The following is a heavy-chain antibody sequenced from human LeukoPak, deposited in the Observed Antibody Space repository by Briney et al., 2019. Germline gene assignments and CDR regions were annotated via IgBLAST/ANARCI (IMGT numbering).Heavy chain of an antibody. J-gene: IGHJ5*02. Sequence: WETLSLTCSVSGGSISSYYWSWIRQPPGKGLEWIGYIYYSGSTNYYPSLQSRVTISVDGSKNQFSLKVSAVTAADTAVYYCAKFGIGLVTRSWGQGTLVTVSS. D-gene: IGHD3/OR15-3a*01. V-gene: IGHV4-59*01. CDR1: GGSISSYY. CDR2: IYYSGST. CDR3: AKFGIGLVTRS.